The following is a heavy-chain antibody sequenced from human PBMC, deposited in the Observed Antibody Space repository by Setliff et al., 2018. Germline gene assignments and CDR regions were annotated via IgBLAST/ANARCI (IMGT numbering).Heavy chain of an antibody. CDR3: AKLERGYSYDDAFDI. CDR2: ISSSGSTI. Sequence: GGSLRLSCAASGFTFSDYYMSWIRQAPGKGLEWVSYISSSGSTIYYADSVKGRFTISRDNAKNSLYLQMNSLRAEDTALYYCAKLERGYSYDDAFDIWGQGTMVTVSS. V-gene: IGHV3-11*01. J-gene: IGHJ3*02. D-gene: IGHD5-18*01. CDR1: GFTFSDYY.